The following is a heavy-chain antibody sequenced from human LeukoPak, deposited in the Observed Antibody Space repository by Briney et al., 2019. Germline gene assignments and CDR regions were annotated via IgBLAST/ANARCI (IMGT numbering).Heavy chain of an antibody. CDR1: GTTFSSFW. Sequence: GGSLRLSCAASGTTFSSFWMSWVRQAPGKGLDRVSSISSGSDSIFYADSVRDRFTISRDNAKNSLYLQMNSLRAEDTAVYYCTRDLVGAIADAFDIWGQGTKVTVSS. D-gene: IGHD1-26*01. J-gene: IGHJ3*02. CDR3: TRDLVGAIADAFDI. V-gene: IGHV3-21*01. CDR2: ISSGSDSI.